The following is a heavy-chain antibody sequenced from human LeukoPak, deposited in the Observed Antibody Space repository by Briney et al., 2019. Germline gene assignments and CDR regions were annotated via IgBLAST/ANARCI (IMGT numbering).Heavy chain of an antibody. V-gene: IGHV3-53*01. D-gene: IGHD6-19*01. CDR1: GFTVSSNY. CDR3: ARALSSGWFYFDY. Sequence: GGSLRLSCAASGFTVSSNYMSWVRQAPGKGLEWDSVIYSGGSTYYADSVKGRFTISRDNSKSTLYLQMDSLRAEDTAVYYCARALSSGWFYFDYWGQGTLVTVSS. J-gene: IGHJ4*02. CDR2: IYSGGST.